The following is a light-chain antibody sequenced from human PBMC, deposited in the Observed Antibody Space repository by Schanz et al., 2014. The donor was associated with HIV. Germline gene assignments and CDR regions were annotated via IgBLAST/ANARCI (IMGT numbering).Light chain of an antibody. Sequence: QSALTQPASVSGSPGQAITISCTGTSSDVGGYNYVSWYQQHPDKAPKLMIYDVSNRPSGIPNRFSGSKSGNTASLTISGLQAEDEADYYCAAWDDSLNVWVFGGGTKLTVL. V-gene: IGLV2-14*03. CDR1: SSDVGGYNY. CDR3: AAWDDSLNVWV. CDR2: DVS. J-gene: IGLJ3*02.